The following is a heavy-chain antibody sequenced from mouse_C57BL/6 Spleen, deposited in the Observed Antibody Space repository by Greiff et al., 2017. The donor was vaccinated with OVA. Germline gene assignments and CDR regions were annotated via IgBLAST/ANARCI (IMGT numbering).Heavy chain of an antibody. V-gene: IGHV1-19*01. Sequence: EVQLQQSGPVLVKPGASVKMSCKASGYTFTDYYMNWVKQSHGKSLEWIGVINPYNGGTSYNQKFKGKATLTVDKSSSTAYMELNSLTSEDSAVYYCARMDYGSSYRWYFDVWGTGTTVTVSS. J-gene: IGHJ1*03. CDR2: INPYNGGT. CDR3: ARMDYGSSYRWYFDV. CDR1: GYTFTDYY. D-gene: IGHD1-1*01.